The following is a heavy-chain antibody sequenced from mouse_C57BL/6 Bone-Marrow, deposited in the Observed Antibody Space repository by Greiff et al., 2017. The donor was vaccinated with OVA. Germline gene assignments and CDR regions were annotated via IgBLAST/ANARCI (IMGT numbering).Heavy chain of an antibody. CDR2: IYPRSGNT. Sequence: QAQLQQSGAELARPGASVKLSCKASGYTFTSYGISWVKQRTGQGLEWIGEIYPRSGNTYYNEKFKGKATLTADKSSSTAYMELRSLTSEDSAVYFCARGAFRAYWGQGTTLTVSS. V-gene: IGHV1-81*01. D-gene: IGHD3-2*02. J-gene: IGHJ2*01. CDR3: ARGAFRAY. CDR1: GYTFTSYG.